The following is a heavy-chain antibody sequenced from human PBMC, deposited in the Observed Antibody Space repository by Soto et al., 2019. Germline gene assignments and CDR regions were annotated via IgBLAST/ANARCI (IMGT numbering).Heavy chain of an antibody. D-gene: IGHD5-18*01. CDR3: AKDTLPGYSYGYGYFDS. V-gene: IGHV3-30*18. Sequence: QAQLVESGGGVVQPGMSLRLSCAASGFTFSSYGMHWVRQAPGKGLEWVAVISYDGSNKYYRDSVKGRFSISRDKSKNTLYLQMSSLRGEDTAVYYCAKDTLPGYSYGYGYFDSWGQGTPVTVSS. J-gene: IGHJ4*02. CDR2: ISYDGSNK. CDR1: GFTFSSYG.